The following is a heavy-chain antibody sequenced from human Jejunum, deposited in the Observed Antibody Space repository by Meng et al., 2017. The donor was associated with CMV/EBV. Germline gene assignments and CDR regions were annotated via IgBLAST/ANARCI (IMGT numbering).Heavy chain of an antibody. CDR2: IIRGGAT. CDR1: GGSVSDYN. J-gene: IGHJ4*02. Sequence: ETLPLTGAVYGGSVSDYNWSWFRQTPGKGLEWIGEIIRGGATNYNPSLNSRLTISIDTSKNQLSLKVTSVTAADTAIYYCARGVGDYWGQGTLVTVSS. CDR3: ARGVGDY. D-gene: IGHD1-26*01. V-gene: IGHV4-34*01.